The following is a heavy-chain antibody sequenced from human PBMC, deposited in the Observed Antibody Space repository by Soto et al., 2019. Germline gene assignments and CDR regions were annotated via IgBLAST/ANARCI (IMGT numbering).Heavy chain of an antibody. CDR2: INHSGST. CDR3: ARGWQWLAHYYYYYGMDV. D-gene: IGHD6-19*01. J-gene: IGHJ6*02. Sequence: SSGTLSLTCAVYGGSSSGYYWSWIRQPPGKGLEWIGEINHSGSTNYNPSLKSRVTISVDTSKNQFSLKLSSVTAADTAVYYCARGWQWLAHYYYYYGMDVWGQGTTVTVSS. V-gene: IGHV4-34*01. CDR1: GGSSSGYY.